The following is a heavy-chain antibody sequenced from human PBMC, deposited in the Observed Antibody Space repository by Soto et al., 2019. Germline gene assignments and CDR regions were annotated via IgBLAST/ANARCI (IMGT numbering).Heavy chain of an antibody. D-gene: IGHD3-9*01. CDR3: ARGQVYYDILTGYYTAWFDP. CDR2: INAGNGNT. Sequence: GASVKVSCKASGYTFTSYAMHWVRQAPGQRLEWMGWINAGNGNTKYSQKFQGRVTITRDTSASTAYMELSSLRSEDTAVYYCARGQVYYDILTGYYTAWFDPWGQGTLVTVSS. CDR1: GYTFTSYA. V-gene: IGHV1-3*01. J-gene: IGHJ5*02.